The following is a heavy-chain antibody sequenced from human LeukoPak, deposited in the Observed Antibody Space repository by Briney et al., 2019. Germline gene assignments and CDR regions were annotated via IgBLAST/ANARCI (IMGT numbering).Heavy chain of an antibody. J-gene: IGHJ3*02. CDR3: ARGNHDAFDI. D-gene: IGHD1-14*01. Sequence: ASVNISCKASGYTFTGYYMHWVRQAPGQGLEWMGWINPNSGGTNYAQKFQGRVTMTRDTSISTAYMELSRLRSDDTAVYSCARGNHDAFDIWGQGTMVTVAS. V-gene: IGHV1-2*02. CDR2: INPNSGGT. CDR1: GYTFTGYY.